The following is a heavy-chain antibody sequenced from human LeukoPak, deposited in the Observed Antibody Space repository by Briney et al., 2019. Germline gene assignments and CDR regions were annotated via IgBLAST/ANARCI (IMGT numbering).Heavy chain of an antibody. J-gene: IGHJ5*02. CDR1: GFTFSSYG. CDR2: IRYDGSNK. Sequence: GGSLRLSCAASGFTFSSYGMHWVRQAPGKGLEWVAFIRYDGSNKYYADSVKGRSTISRDNSKNTLYLQMNSLRAEDTAVYYCAKDRFVKGSGWYNWSDPWGQGTLVTVSS. V-gene: IGHV3-30*02. D-gene: IGHD6-19*01. CDR3: AKDRFVKGSGWYNWSDP.